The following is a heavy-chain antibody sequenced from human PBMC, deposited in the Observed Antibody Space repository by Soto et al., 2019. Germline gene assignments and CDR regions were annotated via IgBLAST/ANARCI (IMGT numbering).Heavy chain of an antibody. CDR2: IIPIFGTA. Sequence: SVKVSCKASGGTFSSYAISWVRQAPGQGLEWMGGIIPIFGTANYAQKFQGRVTITADESTSTAYMELSSLRSEDTAVYYCAREDVDTAMAGSYYYGMDVWGQGTTVTVSS. D-gene: IGHD5-18*01. CDR3: AREDVDTAMAGSYYYGMDV. J-gene: IGHJ6*02. V-gene: IGHV1-69*13. CDR1: GGTFSSYA.